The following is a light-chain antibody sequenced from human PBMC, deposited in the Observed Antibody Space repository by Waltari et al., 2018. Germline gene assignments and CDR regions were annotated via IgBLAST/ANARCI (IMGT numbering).Light chain of an antibody. CDR1: QSVLYSSNNKNY. V-gene: IGKV4-1*01. CDR3: QQYYSTPYT. Sequence: DIVMTQSPDSLAVSLVERATINCKSSQSVLYSSNNKNYLAWYQQKPGQPPKLLIYWASTRESGVPDRFSGSGSGTDFTLTISSLQAEDVAVYYCQQYYSTPYTFGQGTKLDIK. CDR2: WAS. J-gene: IGKJ2*01.